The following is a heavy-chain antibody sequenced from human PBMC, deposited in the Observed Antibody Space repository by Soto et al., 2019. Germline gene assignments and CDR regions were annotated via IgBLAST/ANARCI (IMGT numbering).Heavy chain of an antibody. CDR3: ARVGSSIAVRPIDY. CDR2: IYYSGST. Sequence: PSETLSLTCTVSGGSISSGDYYWSWIRQPPGKGLEWIGYIYYSGSTYYNPSLKSRVTISLDTSKNQFSLKLSSVTAADTAVYYCARVGSSIAVRPIDYRGQGTLVTVSS. CDR1: GGSISSGDYY. J-gene: IGHJ4*02. V-gene: IGHV4-30-4*01. D-gene: IGHD6-6*01.